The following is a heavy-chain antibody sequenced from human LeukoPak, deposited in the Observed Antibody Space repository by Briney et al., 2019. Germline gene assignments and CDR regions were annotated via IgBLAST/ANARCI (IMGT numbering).Heavy chain of an antibody. V-gene: IGHV4-28*01. CDR1: GYSITSSSW. CDR3: ARKENVYYYFDY. D-gene: IGHD3-10*01. Sequence: SETLSLTCAVSGYSITSSSWWGWIRQPPGKGLEWIGYIYHSGTTYYNPSLQSRVTMSVDTSENQFSLKLSSVTAVDTAVYYCARKENVYYYFDYWGQGTLVTVSS. CDR2: IYHSGTT. J-gene: IGHJ4*02.